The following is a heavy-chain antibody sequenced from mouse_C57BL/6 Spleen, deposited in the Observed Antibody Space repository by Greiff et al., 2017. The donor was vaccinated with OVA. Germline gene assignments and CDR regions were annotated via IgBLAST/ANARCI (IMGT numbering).Heavy chain of an antibody. J-gene: IGHJ4*01. CDR1: GYTFTSYW. Sequence: VQLQQPGAELVKPGASVKLSCKASGYTFTSYWMHWVKQRPGQGLEWIGMIHPNSGSTTYNEKFKSKATLPVDKSSSTAYMQLSRLTSEDSAVYYCARSKGSTMVTPYYAMDYWGQGTSVTVSS. D-gene: IGHD2-2*01. CDR2: IHPNSGST. V-gene: IGHV1-64*01. CDR3: ARSKGSTMVTPYYAMDY.